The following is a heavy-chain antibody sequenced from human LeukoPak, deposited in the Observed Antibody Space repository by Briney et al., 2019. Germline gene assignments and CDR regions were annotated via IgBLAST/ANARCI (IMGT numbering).Heavy chain of an antibody. D-gene: IGHD5-18*01. V-gene: IGHV4-61*02. Sequence: SETLSLTRTVSGGSISSGSYYWSWIRQPAGKGLEWIGRIYTSGSTNYNPSLKSRVTISVDTSKNQFSLKLSSVTAADTAVYYCARVGIAMVLDYWGQGTLVTVSS. CDR1: GGSISSGSYY. CDR3: ARVGIAMVLDY. J-gene: IGHJ4*02. CDR2: IYTSGST.